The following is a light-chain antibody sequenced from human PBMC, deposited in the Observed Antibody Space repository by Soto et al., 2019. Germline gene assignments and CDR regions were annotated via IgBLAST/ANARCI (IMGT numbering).Light chain of an antibody. CDR3: QSYESSLRGVV. CDR1: SSNIGGGYD. J-gene: IGLJ2*01. Sequence: QSVLTQPPSVSGAPGQRVTISCTGSSSNIGGGYDVHWYQQLPGTAPKLLIYGNSNRPSGVPDRFSGSKSGTSASLAITGLQAEDEADYYCQSYESSLRGVVFGGGTKVTVL. CDR2: GNS. V-gene: IGLV1-40*01.